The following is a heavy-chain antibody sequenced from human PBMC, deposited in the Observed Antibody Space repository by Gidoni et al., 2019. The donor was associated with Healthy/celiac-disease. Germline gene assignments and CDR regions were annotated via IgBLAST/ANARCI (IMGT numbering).Heavy chain of an antibody. Sequence: EVQLVESAGGLLQPGRSLRLSGAASGFTFADYALLWVRQASGKGLGWVSGISWNSGSIGHADSVKGRFTISRDNAKNSLYLQMNSLRAEDTALYYCAKELDYYGSGDTRYYYGMDVWGQGTTVTVSS. CDR3: AKELDYYGSGDTRYYYGMDV. J-gene: IGHJ6*02. V-gene: IGHV3-9*01. CDR2: ISWNSGSI. CDR1: GFTFADYA. D-gene: IGHD3-10*01.